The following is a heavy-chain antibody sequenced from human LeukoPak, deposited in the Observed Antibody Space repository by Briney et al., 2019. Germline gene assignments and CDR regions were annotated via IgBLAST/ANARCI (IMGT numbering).Heavy chain of an antibody. CDR2: ISSSGSTI. Sequence: GGSLRLSCAASGFTFSSYWMSWVRQAPGKGLEWVSYISSSGSTIYYADSVKGRFTISRDNAKNSLYLQMNSLRAEDTAVYYCARANVLLWFGELRGPLDYWGQGTLVTVSS. V-gene: IGHV3-48*04. J-gene: IGHJ4*02. CDR1: GFTFSSYW. CDR3: ARANVLLWFGELRGPLDY. D-gene: IGHD3-10*01.